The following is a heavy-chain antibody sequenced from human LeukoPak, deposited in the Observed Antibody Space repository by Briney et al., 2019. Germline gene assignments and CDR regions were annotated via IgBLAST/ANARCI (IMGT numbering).Heavy chain of an antibody. D-gene: IGHD2-15*01. CDR2: MNPNSGNT. Sequence: ASVKVSCKASGYTFTSYDINWVRQATGQGLEWMGWMNPNSGNTGYAQKFQGRVTMTRNTSISTAYMELSRLRSDDTAVYYCASECSGGSCYGADAFDIWGQGTMVTVSS. CDR1: GYTFTSYD. J-gene: IGHJ3*02. CDR3: ASECSGGSCYGADAFDI. V-gene: IGHV1-8*01.